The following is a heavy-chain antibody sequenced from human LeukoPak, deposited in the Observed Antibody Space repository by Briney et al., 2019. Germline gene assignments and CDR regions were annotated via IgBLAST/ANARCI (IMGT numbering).Heavy chain of an antibody. CDR2: INPESGNT. Sequence: GASVKVSCKASGYTFTSYDINWVRQATGQGLEWMGWINPESGNTGYAQKFQGRVTMTRNTSISTAYMELSSLRSEDTAVYYCARAQGYCSGGSCPPMYYFDYWGQGTLVTVSS. CDR3: ARAQGYCSGGSCPPMYYFDY. J-gene: IGHJ4*02. CDR1: GYTFTSYD. D-gene: IGHD2-15*01. V-gene: IGHV1-8*01.